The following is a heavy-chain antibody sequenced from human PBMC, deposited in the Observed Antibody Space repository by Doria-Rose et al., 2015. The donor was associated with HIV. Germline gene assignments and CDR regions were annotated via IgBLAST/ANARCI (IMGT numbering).Heavy chain of an antibody. CDR3: ARIKSSRWYHKYYLDF. CDR1: GASLSSPGMG. J-gene: IGHJ4*02. V-gene: IGHV2-26*01. D-gene: IGHD6-13*01. Sequence: QITLKESGPVLVKPTETLTLTCTVSGASLSSPGMGVSWIRQPPGKALEWLANIFADDERSYKTSLKSRLTISRCTSKSQVVLTMTDMDPVDTATYYCARIKSSRWYHKYYLDFWGQGTLVIVSA. CDR2: IFADDER.